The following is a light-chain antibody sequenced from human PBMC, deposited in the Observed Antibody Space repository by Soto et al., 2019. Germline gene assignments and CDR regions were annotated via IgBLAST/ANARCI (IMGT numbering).Light chain of an antibody. Sequence: EIVMTQSPATLSVSPGERATLSCRASQSVSTNLDWYQQKPGQAPRHLIYGASTRATGIPARFSGSGSGTEFTLTIISLRSEDVVVYYCHQYNNLPSFTFGPGTKVDIK. CDR1: QSVSTN. CDR3: HQYNNLPSFT. CDR2: GAS. V-gene: IGKV3-15*01. J-gene: IGKJ3*01.